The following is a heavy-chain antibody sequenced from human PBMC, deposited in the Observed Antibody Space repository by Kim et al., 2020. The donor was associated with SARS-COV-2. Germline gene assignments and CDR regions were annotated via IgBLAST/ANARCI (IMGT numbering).Heavy chain of an antibody. V-gene: IGHV1-24*01. CDR1: GYTLTELS. CDR2: FDPEDGET. J-gene: IGHJ6*02. CDR3: ATRPGEWFGELGFYYGMDV. D-gene: IGHD3-10*01. Sequence: ASVKVSCKVSGYTLTELSMHWVRQAPGKGLEWMGGFDPEDGETIYAQKFQCRVTMTEDTSTDTAYMELSSLRSEDTAVYYCATRPGEWFGELGFYYGMDVWGQGTTVTVSS.